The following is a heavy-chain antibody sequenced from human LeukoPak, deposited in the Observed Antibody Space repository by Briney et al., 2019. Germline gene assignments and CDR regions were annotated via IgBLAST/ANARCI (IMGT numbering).Heavy chain of an antibody. D-gene: IGHD3-3*01. J-gene: IGHJ3*02. Sequence: SETLSLTCTVSGGSISSYYWSWIRQPPGKGLEWIGYIYYSGSTNYNPSLKSRVTISVDTSKNQFSLNLSSVTAADTAVYYCARDLGFWSGYLDAFDIWGQGTMVTVSS. CDR3: ARDLGFWSGYLDAFDI. V-gene: IGHV4-59*01. CDR1: GGSISSYY. CDR2: IYYSGST.